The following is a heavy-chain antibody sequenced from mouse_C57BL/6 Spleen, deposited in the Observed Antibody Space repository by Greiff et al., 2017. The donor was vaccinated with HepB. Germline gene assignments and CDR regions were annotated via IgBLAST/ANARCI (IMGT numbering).Heavy chain of an antibody. CDR2: IYPGSGNT. CDR3: ARDQYGSSYSYAMDY. J-gene: IGHJ4*01. V-gene: IGHV1-76*01. Sequence: VQLQQSGAELVRPGASVKLSCKASGYTFTDYYINWVKQRPGQGLEWIARIYPGSGNTYYNEKFKGKATLTAEKSSSTAYMQLSSLTSEDSAVYCCARDQYGSSYSYAMDYWGQGTSVTVSS. D-gene: IGHD1-1*01. CDR1: GYTFTDYY.